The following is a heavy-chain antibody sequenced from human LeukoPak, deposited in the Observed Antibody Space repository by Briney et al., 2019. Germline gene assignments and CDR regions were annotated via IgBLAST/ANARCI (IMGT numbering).Heavy chain of an antibody. CDR1: GFTFSSYA. CDR2: ISSSGSTI. D-gene: IGHD2-15*01. V-gene: IGHV3-48*04. Sequence: PGRSLRLSCAASGFTFSSYAMHWVRQAPGKGLEWVSYISSSGSTIYYADSVKGRFTISRDNAKNSLYLQMNSLRAEDTAVYYCARGALRPFDYWGQGTLVTVSS. CDR3: ARGALRPFDY. J-gene: IGHJ4*02.